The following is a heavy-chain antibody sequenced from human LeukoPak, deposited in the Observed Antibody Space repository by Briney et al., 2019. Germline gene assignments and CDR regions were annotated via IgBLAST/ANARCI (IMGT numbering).Heavy chain of an antibody. J-gene: IGHJ4*02. CDR2: ISYDGSNK. Sequence: GGSLRLSCAASGFTFSSYAMHWVRQAPGKGLEWVAVISYDGSNKYYADSVKGRFTISRDNSKNTLYLQMNSLRADGTAVYYCAKHYYDSSGAYSGDRGYWGQGTLVTVSS. D-gene: IGHD3-22*01. CDR1: GFTFSSYA. CDR3: AKHYYDSSGAYSGDRGY. V-gene: IGHV3-30*04.